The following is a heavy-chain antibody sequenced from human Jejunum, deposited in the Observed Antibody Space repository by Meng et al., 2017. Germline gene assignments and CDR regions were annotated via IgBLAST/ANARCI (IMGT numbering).Heavy chain of an antibody. V-gene: IGHV4-39*01. D-gene: IGHD3-3*01. CDR3: ARSFWNYYYIDY. CDR1: GDSISSTYYY. CDR2: IFYSRSA. J-gene: IGHJ4*02. Sequence: QVQLQESGPGLVKPSETLPLTCAVSGDSISSTYYYWDWVRQPPGKGLEWIGSIFYSRSASYNPSLKSRVTISVDTSKNQFSLKLSSVTAADTAVYYCARSFWNYYYIDYWGQGALVTVSS.